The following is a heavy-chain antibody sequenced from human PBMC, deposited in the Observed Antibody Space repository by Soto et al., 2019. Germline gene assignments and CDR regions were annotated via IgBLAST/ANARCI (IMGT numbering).Heavy chain of an antibody. CDR1: GFTFSSYS. CDR2: ISSSSSYI. D-gene: IGHD6-19*01. V-gene: IGHV3-21*01. Sequence: EVQLVESGGGLVKPGGSLRLSCAASGFTFSSYSMNWVRQAPGKGLEWVSSISSSSSYIYYADSVKGRFTISRDNAKNSLYLQMNSLRAEDTAVYYCATLSSGSTYYFDYWGQGTLVTVSS. CDR3: ATLSSGSTYYFDY. J-gene: IGHJ4*02.